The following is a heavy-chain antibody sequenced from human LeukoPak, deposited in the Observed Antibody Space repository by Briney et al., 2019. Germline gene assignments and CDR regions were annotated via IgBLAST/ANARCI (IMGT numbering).Heavy chain of an antibody. CDR3: TERGGYGGPYFDY. J-gene: IGHJ4*02. Sequence: SETLSLTCAVSGYSLSSGYYWGWIRPPPGKGLEWIGSIYHSGSTYFNPTLSRRATISVDTSKKQFALTLSAVTAADTGVYYCTERGGYGGPYFDYWGQGTLVTVSS. V-gene: IGHV4-38-2*01. CDR2: IYHSGST. CDR1: GYSLSSGYY. D-gene: IGHD4-23*01.